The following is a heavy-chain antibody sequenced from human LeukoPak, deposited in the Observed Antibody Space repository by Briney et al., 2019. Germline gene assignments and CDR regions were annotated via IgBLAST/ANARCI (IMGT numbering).Heavy chain of an antibody. Sequence: SETLSLTCTVSGYSINSGYTWGWIRQPPGKGLEWIGEINHSGSTNYNPSLKSRVTISVDTSKNQFSLKLTSVTAADTAVYYCGSRRTAMFGVIKGPIDYWGQGTLVTVSS. V-gene: IGHV4-38-2*02. D-gene: IGHD3-3*01. CDR1: GYSINSGYT. J-gene: IGHJ4*02. CDR2: INHSGST. CDR3: GSRRTAMFGVIKGPIDY.